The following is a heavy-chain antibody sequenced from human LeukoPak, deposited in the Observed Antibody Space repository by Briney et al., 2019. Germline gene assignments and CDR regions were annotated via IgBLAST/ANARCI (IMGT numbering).Heavy chain of an antibody. V-gene: IGHV4-4*07. J-gene: IGHJ4*02. CDR1: GGSISSYY. CDR3: ALTDRYSSGWYRQVDY. D-gene: IGHD6-19*01. CDR2: IYTSGST. Sequence: SETLSLTCTVSGGSISSYYWSWIRQPAGKGLEWIGRIYTSGSTNYNPSLKSRVTISVDTSKNQFSLKLSSVTAADTAVYYCALTDRYSSGWYRQVDYWGQGTLVTVSS.